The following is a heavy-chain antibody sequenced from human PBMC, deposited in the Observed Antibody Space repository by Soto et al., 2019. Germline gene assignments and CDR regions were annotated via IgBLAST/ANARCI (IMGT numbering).Heavy chain of an antibody. D-gene: IGHD2-2*01. CDR3: ARDLYYCSSTRCYPYFPVYFDY. CDR1: GFTFSSYS. CDR2: ISSSSSYI. Sequence: GGSLRLSCAASGFTFSSYSMNWVRQAPGKGLEWVSSISSSSSYIYYADSVKGRFTISRDNAKNSLYLQMNSLRAEDTAVYYCARDLYYCSSTRCYPYFPVYFDYWGQGTLVTVSS. J-gene: IGHJ4*02. V-gene: IGHV3-21*01.